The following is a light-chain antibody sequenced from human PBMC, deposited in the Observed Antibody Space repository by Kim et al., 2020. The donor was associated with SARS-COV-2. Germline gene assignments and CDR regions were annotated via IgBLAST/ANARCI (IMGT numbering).Light chain of an antibody. CDR2: RNN. CDR1: SSNIGSNY. CDR3: ATWDDSLSGPV. J-gene: IGLJ3*02. Sequence: QSVLTQPPSASGTPGHRVTISCSGSSSNIGSNYVYWYQQLPATAPKLLIYRNNQLPSGVPDRCSASTTGTSASLAISGFRSEDEADYYYATWDDSLSGPVFGGGTQLTVL. V-gene: IGLV1-47*01.